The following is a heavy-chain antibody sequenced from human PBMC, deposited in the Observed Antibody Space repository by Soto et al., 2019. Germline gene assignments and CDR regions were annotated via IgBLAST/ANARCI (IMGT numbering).Heavy chain of an antibody. D-gene: IGHD3-3*01. CDR2: IIWNGDSI. V-gene: IGHV3-20*04. CDR1: GFNFDDYG. CDR3: ARGFCTRDSSYNYGMDV. Sequence: EVQLVESGGGVVRPGGSLRLSCAASGFNFDDYGMSWVRQAPGKGLEWVSGIIWNGDSIGYADSVKGRFTLSRDNAKNSLYLQMNRLRAEDTVLYYCARGFCTRDSSYNYGMDVWGNGTTVTVSS. J-gene: IGHJ6*04.